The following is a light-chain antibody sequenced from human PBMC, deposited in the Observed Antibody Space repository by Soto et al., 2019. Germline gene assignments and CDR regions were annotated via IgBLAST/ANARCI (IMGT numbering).Light chain of an antibody. CDR2: GVK. V-gene: IGLV2-14*01. Sequence: QSALTQPASVSGSPGQSITIPCTGSGRDIGAYDYVSWYQQHPGKAPKLLIYGVKNRPSGVSYRFSASKSAFTASLTISGLQAEDEAHYYCSSYTTSYFYVFXPGTKVTVL. CDR3: SSYTTSYFYV. J-gene: IGLJ1*01. CDR1: GRDIGAYDY.